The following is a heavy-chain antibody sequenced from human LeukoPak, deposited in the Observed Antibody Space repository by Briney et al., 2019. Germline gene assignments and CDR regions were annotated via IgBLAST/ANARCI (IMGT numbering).Heavy chain of an antibody. J-gene: IGHJ3*02. CDR2: ISGSGGST. Sequence: GGSLRLSCAASGFTFSNYAMSWVRQVPGKGLEWVSAISGSGGSTYYADSVKRRFAISRDHSKNTLYLQINSLRAEDAAVYYCAKDYRPLGYSCGPNGDAFDIWGEGTMVSVFS. CDR1: GFTFSNYA. V-gene: IGHV3-23*01. D-gene: IGHD5-18*01. CDR3: AKDYRPLGYSCGPNGDAFDI.